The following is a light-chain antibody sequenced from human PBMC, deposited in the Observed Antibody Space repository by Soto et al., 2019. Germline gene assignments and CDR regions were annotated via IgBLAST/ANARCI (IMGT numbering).Light chain of an antibody. V-gene: IGKV3-15*01. CDR1: QSVTNN. Sequence: EMVLTQSPATLSVSPGERATLSCRASQSVTNNLAWYQQKPGQAPRLLIYRASIRAAGIPARFSGSGSGTDFTITISSLQSEDFAIYYCQQYNNWPPMYTFGQGTKLEI. CDR3: QQYNNWPPMYT. J-gene: IGKJ2*01. CDR2: RAS.